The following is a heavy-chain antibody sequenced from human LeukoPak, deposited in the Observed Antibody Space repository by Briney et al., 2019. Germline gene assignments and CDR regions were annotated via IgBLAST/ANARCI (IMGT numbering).Heavy chain of an antibody. CDR1: GGSASRYY. Sequence: SETLSLTCTVSGGSASRYYWSWNRQPPGKSLEWIGYIYYTGSTTYNPSLKSRVTISIDTSNNRFSLNLTSVTAADTAVYYCARLPGIAAVWGQGTLVIVSS. V-gene: IGHV4-59*08. D-gene: IGHD6-13*01. J-gene: IGHJ1*01. CDR2: IYYTGST. CDR3: ARLPGIAAV.